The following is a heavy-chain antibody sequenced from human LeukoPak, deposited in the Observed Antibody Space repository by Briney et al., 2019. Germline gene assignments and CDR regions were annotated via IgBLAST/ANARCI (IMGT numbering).Heavy chain of an antibody. J-gene: IGHJ3*02. D-gene: IGHD5-18*01. V-gene: IGHV1-2*02. Sequence: GASVKASCKPSGYSFTDYYVHWVPQAPGHGLEWLGWINPNGGVTVYAQKFQGRVTMTRDTSITTAYMELSRLKSDDTAVYYCARRKNQYSYGYNSDAFDIWGQGTMVTVSS. CDR3: ARRKNQYSYGYNSDAFDI. CDR1: GYSFTDYY. CDR2: INPNGGVT.